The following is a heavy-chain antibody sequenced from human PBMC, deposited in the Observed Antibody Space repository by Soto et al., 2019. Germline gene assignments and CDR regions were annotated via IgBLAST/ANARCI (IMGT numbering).Heavy chain of an antibody. J-gene: IGHJ5*02. D-gene: IGHD3-9*01. CDR2: IYYSGST. Sequence: SETLSLTCTVSGGSISSGDYYWSWIRQPPGKGLEWIGYIYYSGSTYYNPSLKSRVTISVDRSKNQFSLKLSSVTAADTAVYYCARGPTYYDILTGLNWFDPWGQGTLVTAPQ. CDR1: GGSISSGDYY. V-gene: IGHV4-30-4*01. CDR3: ARGPTYYDILTGLNWFDP.